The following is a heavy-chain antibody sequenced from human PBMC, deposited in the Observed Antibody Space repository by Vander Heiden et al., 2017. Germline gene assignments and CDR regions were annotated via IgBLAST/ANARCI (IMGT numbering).Heavy chain of an antibody. CDR1: GFTFSSYA. V-gene: IGHV3-30*04. CDR2: ISYDGSNK. J-gene: IGHJ4*02. Sequence: QVQLVESGGGVVQPGRSLRLSCAASGFTFSSYAMHWVRQAPGKGLEWVAVISYDGSNKYYADSVKGRFTISRDNSKNTLYLQMNSLRAEDTAVYYCARDGPYCGGDCYFGFDYWGQGTLVTVSS. D-gene: IGHD2-21*02. CDR3: ARDGPYCGGDCYFGFDY.